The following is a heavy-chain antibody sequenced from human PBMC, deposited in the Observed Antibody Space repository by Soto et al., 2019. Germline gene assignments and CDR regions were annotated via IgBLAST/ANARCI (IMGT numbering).Heavy chain of an antibody. CDR1: GFTFSSYS. CDR2: ISSSSSYI. J-gene: IGHJ6*02. CDR3: ARDSSGSYHPTRYYYYGMDV. D-gene: IGHD1-26*01. V-gene: IGHV3-21*01. Sequence: GESLKISCAASGFTFSSYSMNWVRQAPGKGLEWVSSISSSSSYIYYADSVKGRFTISRDNAKNSLYLQMNSLRAEDTAVYYCARDSSGSYHPTRYYYYGMDVWGQGTTVTVSS.